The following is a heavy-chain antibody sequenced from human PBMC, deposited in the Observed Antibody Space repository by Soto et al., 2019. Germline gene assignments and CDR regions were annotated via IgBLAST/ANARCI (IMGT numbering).Heavy chain of an antibody. V-gene: IGHV3-48*01. CDR2: ISSSSSTI. D-gene: IGHD2-21*02. CDR3: ARDLEVTTYYFDY. Sequence: GSLRLSCAASGFTFSSYSMNWVRQAPGKGLEWVSYISSSSSTIYYADSVKGRFTISRDKAKNSLYLQMNSLRAEDTAVYYCARDLEVTTYYFDYWGQGTLVTVSS. J-gene: IGHJ4*02. CDR1: GFTFSSYS.